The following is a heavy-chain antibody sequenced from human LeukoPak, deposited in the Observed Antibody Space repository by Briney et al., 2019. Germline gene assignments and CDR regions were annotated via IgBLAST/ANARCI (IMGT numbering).Heavy chain of an antibody. CDR1: GYTFTGYY. Sequence: EASVKVSCKASGYTFTGYYMHWVRQAPGQGLEWMGWINPNSGGTNYAQKFQGRVTMTRDTSISTAYMELSRLRSDDTAVYYCARVSQSGYDTPLPDYWGQGTLVTVSS. J-gene: IGHJ4*02. D-gene: IGHD3-3*01. CDR3: ARVSQSGYDTPLPDY. CDR2: INPNSGGT. V-gene: IGHV1-2*02.